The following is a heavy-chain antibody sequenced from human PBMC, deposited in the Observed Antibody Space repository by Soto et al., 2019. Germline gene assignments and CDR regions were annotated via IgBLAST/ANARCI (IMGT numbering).Heavy chain of an antibody. CDR2: ISWDGGST. Sequence: GGSLRLSCAASGFTFDDYAMHWVRQAPGKGLEWVSLISWDGGSTYYADSVKGRFTISRDNSKNSLYLQMNSLRAEDTALYYCAKDLVAVADSPYYFDYWGQGTLVTVSS. D-gene: IGHD6-19*01. J-gene: IGHJ4*02. CDR3: AKDLVAVADSPYYFDY. CDR1: GFTFDDYA. V-gene: IGHV3-43D*04.